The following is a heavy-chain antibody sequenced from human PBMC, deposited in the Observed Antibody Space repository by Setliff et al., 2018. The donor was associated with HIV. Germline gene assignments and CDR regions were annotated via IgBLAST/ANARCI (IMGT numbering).Heavy chain of an antibody. CDR2: IRYDGSDK. D-gene: IGHD1-26*01. CDR1: GFTFSRCG. CDR3: ARDRGGSSYFDY. J-gene: IGHJ4*02. V-gene: IGHV3-30*02. Sequence: PGGSLRLSCAASGFTFSRCGMHWVRQAPGKGLEWVTFIRYDGSDKYYTDSVKGRFTISRDNTKNTLYLQMNSLRAEDTAVYYCARDRGGSSYFDYWGQGTLVTVSS.